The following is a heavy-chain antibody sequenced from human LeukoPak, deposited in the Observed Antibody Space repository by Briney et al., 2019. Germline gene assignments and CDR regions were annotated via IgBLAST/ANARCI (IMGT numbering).Heavy chain of an antibody. CDR3: ARDSRYCSGGSCYRAGRHYYMDV. CDR2: ISYDGSNK. CDR1: GFTFSSYA. V-gene: IGHV3-30*04. D-gene: IGHD2-15*01. J-gene: IGHJ6*03. Sequence: PGGSLRLSCAASGFTFSSYAMSWVRQAPGKGLEWVAVISYDGSNKYYADSVRGRFTISRDNSKNTLYLQMNSLRAEDTAVYYCARDSRYCSGGSCYRAGRHYYMDVWGKGTTVTVSS.